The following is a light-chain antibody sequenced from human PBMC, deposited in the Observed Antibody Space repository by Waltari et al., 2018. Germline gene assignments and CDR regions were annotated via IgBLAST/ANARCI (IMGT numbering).Light chain of an antibody. CDR2: VNSDGSH. J-gene: IGLJ3*02. Sequence: QLVLTQSPSASASLGASVKLTCTLSSGHSSYGIAWHQQQPEKGPRYLMKVNSDGSHTKGDGIPDRFSGSSSVAERYLSISSLQSEDEADYYCQTWGTGIRVFGGGTKLTVL. V-gene: IGLV4-69*01. CDR1: SGHSSYG. CDR3: QTWGTGIRV.